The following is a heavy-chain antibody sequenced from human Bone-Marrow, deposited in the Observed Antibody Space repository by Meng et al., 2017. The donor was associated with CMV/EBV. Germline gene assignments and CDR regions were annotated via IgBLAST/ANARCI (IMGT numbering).Heavy chain of an antibody. CDR3: ARDQGVVRPAAIDGMDV. J-gene: IGHJ6*02. CDR1: GGSISSSSYY. D-gene: IGHD2-2*01. Sequence: SETLSLTCTVSGGSISSSSYYWGWIRQPPGKGLEWIGSIYYSGSTYYNPSLKSRVTISVDTSKNQFSLKLSSVTAADTAVYYCARDQGVVRPAAIDGMDVWGQGTTVTVSS. V-gene: IGHV4-39*07. CDR2: IYYSGST.